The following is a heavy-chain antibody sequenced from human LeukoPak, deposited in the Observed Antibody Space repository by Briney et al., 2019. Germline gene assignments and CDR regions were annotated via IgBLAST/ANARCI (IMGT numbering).Heavy chain of an antibody. D-gene: IGHD4-11*01. CDR1: GFTFSSDG. CDR2: IWYDGSNK. J-gene: IGHJ6*02. Sequence: GGSLRLSCAASGFTFSSDGMHWVRQAPGKGLEWVGGIWYDGSNKYYADSVKGRFTIYRDNSKNTLYLQMNSLRAEDTAVYYCARDPTDGALNYYYGMDVWGQGTTVTVSS. V-gene: IGHV3-33*01. CDR3: ARDPTDGALNYYYGMDV.